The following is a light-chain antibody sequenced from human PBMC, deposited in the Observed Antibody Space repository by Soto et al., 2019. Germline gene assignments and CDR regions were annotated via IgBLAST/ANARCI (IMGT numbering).Light chain of an antibody. CDR3: AAWDDSLNVDV. CDR2: SNN. V-gene: IGLV1-44*01. J-gene: IGLJ1*01. CDR1: SSNIGSKP. Sequence: QSVLTQPPSASGTPGQRVTISCSGSSSNIGSKPVNWYQQLPGTAPKLLIYSNNQRPSGVPDRFSGSKSGTSASLAISGLQSEDEADYYCAAWDDSLNVDVFATGTKVTAL.